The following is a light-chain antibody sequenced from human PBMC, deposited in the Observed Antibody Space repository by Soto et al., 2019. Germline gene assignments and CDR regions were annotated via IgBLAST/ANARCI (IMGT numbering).Light chain of an antibody. J-gene: IGKJ4*01. CDR3: QQYASSPVT. CDR1: QSVSNNY. V-gene: IGKV3-20*01. CDR2: GAS. Sequence: ENVLTQSPGTLSLSPGDRASLSCRAIQSVSNNYLAWHQQRPGQAPRLLIFGASNSATGVPDRFTGSASGTDFTLTISRLQTEDVALYFCQQYASSPVTFGGGTKVEI.